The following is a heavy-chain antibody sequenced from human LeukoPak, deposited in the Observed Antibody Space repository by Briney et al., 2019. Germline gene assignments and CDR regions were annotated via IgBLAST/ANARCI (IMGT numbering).Heavy chain of an antibody. Sequence: SETLSLTCAVSGGSFSGYYWSWIRQPPGKGLEWIGEINHSGSTNYNPSLKSRVTISVDTSKNQFSLKLSSVTAADTAVYYCARGRGYDFWSGYYKPRGYYYYYMDVWGKGTTVTVSS. CDR2: INHSGST. CDR1: GGSFSGYY. CDR3: ARGRGYDFWSGYYKPRGYYYYYMDV. D-gene: IGHD3-3*01. V-gene: IGHV4-34*01. J-gene: IGHJ6*03.